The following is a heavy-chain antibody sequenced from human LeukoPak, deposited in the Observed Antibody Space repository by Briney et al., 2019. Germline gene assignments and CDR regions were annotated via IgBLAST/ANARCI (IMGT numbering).Heavy chain of an antibody. CDR2: ISADGDST. V-gene: IGHV3-43*02. CDR3: AKDQSSYYYATTGYPDY. D-gene: IGHD3-22*01. J-gene: IGHJ4*02. CDR1: GFSFDDYA. Sequence: GGSLRLSCAAAGFSFDDYAMYWIRQAPGKGLQWVSVISADGDSTYYADSVTGRFTISRDNSKNSLYLQMNSLRSEDTAFYYCAKDQSSYYYATTGYPDYWGQGTLVTVSS.